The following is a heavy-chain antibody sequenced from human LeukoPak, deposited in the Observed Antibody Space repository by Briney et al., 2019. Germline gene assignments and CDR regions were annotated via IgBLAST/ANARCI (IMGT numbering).Heavy chain of an antibody. CDR3: ATLTHSSSWTPDY. CDR1: GGSFSGYY. V-gene: IGHV4-34*01. J-gene: IGHJ4*02. D-gene: IGHD6-13*01. CDR2: INHSGST. Sequence: PSETLSLTCAVYGGSFSGYYWSWIRQPPGKGLEWIGEINHSGSTNYNPSLKSRVTISVDTSKNQFSLKLSSVTAADTAVYYCATLTHSSSWTPDYWGQGTLVTVSS.